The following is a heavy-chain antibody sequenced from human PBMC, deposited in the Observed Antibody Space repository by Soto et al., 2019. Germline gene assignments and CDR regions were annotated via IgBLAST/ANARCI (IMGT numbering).Heavy chain of an antibody. J-gene: IGHJ4*02. Sequence: PGGSLRLSCAASGFTFSSYSMNWVRQAPGKGLEWVSYISSSSSTIYYADSVKGRFTISRDNAKNSLYLQMNSLRDEDTAVYYCARVDVLRYFDWPPYFDYWGQGTLVTVSS. CDR2: ISSSSSTI. D-gene: IGHD3-9*01. CDR3: ARVDVLRYFDWPPYFDY. V-gene: IGHV3-48*02. CDR1: GFTFSSYS.